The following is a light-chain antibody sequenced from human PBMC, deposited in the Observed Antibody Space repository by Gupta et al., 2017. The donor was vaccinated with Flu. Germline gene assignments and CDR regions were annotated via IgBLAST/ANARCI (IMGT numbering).Light chain of an antibody. CDR1: QDINNY. Sequence: DRGTITCQASQDINNYVNWYQQKPGKAPKLLIYDASTLETGVPPRFSGSGSGTEFTFTISSLQPEDIATYYCQQYDDIPPITFGQGTRLDIK. CDR2: DAS. V-gene: IGKV1-33*01. CDR3: QQYDDIPPIT. J-gene: IGKJ5*01.